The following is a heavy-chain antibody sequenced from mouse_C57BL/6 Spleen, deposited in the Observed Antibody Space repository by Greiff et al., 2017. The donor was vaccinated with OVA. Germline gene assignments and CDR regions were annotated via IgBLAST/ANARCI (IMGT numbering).Heavy chain of an antibody. CDR3: ARNDGHYFDY. Sequence: QVQLQQPGAELVRPGSSVKLSCKASGYTFTSYWMHWVKQRPIQGLEWIGNIDPSDSETNYNQKFKDKATLTVDKSSSTAYMQLSSLTSEDYAVYYCARNDGHYFDYWGQGTTLTVSS. V-gene: IGHV1-52*01. CDR2: IDPSDSET. D-gene: IGHD2-3*01. CDR1: GYTFTSYW. J-gene: IGHJ2*01.